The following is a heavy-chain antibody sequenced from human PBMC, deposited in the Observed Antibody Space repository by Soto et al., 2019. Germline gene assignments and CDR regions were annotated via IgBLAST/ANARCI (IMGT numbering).Heavy chain of an antibody. CDR2: IWYDGSNK. CDR3: ARDSPQAYYYDSSGYFDY. Sequence: GGSLRLSCAASGFTFSSYGMHWVRQAPGKGLEWVAVIWYDGSNKYYADSVRGRFTISRDNSKNTLYLQMNSLRAEDTAVYYCARDSPQAYYYDSSGYFDYWGQGTLVTVSS. V-gene: IGHV3-33*01. J-gene: IGHJ4*02. D-gene: IGHD3-22*01. CDR1: GFTFSSYG.